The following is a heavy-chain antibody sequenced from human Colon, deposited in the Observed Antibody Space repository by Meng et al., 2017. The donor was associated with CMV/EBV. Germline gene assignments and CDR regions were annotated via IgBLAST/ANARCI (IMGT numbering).Heavy chain of an antibody. Sequence: TLTSYAFSWVRQAPGHGLEWMGGIIPRFGPALYAQKFQGRVTITTDESTSTAYMDLSSLTSEDTAVYYCATDRGVSNRLRSSWEFDSWGQGTLVTVSS. D-gene: IGHD6-13*01. J-gene: IGHJ4*02. CDR2: IIPRFGPA. CDR3: ATDRGVSNRLRSSWEFDS. CDR1: TLTSYA. V-gene: IGHV1-69*05.